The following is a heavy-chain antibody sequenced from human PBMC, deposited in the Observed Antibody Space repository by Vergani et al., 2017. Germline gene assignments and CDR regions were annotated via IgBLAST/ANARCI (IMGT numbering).Heavy chain of an antibody. CDR1: GFTFDDYA. J-gene: IGHJ4*02. Sequence: EVQLVESGGGLVQPGRSLRLSCAASGFTFDDYAMHWVRPAPGKGLEWVSGISWNSGSIGYADSVKGRFTISRDNAKNSLYLQMNSLRAEDTALYYCAKDRFGYYDILTGYYYDYWGQGTLVTVSS. D-gene: IGHD3-9*01. V-gene: IGHV3-9*01. CDR3: AKDRFGYYDILTGYYYDY. CDR2: ISWNSGSI.